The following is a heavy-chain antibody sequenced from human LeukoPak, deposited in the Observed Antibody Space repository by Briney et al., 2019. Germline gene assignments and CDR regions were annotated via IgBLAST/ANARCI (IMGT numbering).Heavy chain of an antibody. D-gene: IGHD3-9*01. Sequence: SQTLSLTCTVSGGSISSGGYYWNWIRQHPGKGLEWIGYIYYSGSTYYNPSLKSRVTISVDTSKNQFSLKLSSVTAADTAVYYCARGTYYDILTGYNFDYWGQGTLVTVSS. V-gene: IGHV4-31*03. CDR3: ARGTYYDILTGYNFDY. CDR2: IYYSGST. CDR1: GGSISSGGYY. J-gene: IGHJ4*02.